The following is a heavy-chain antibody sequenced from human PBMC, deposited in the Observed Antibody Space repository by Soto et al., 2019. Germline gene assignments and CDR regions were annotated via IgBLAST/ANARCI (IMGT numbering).Heavy chain of an antibody. J-gene: IGHJ4*02. D-gene: IGHD3-22*01. CDR1: GFTFSSYA. CDR3: ARDPDSYFDY. V-gene: IGHV3-30-3*01. CDR2: ISYDGSNK. Sequence: PGGSLRLSCAASGFTFSSYAMHWVRQAPGKGLEWVAVISYDGSNKYYADSVKGRFTISRDNSKNTLYLQMNSLRAEDTAVYYCARDPDSYFDYWGQGTLVTVSS.